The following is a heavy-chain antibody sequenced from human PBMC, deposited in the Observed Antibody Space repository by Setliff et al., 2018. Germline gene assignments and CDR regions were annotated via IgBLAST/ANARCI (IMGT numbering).Heavy chain of an antibody. CDR2: INPNSGGT. D-gene: IGHD6-19*01. Sequence: ASVKVSCKASGYTFTGYYIHWVRQAPGQGLEYMGWINPNSGGTNYAPKFQGRVTMTRGTSISTVYMELKSLRSDDTAVYYCVRSSAPQVVLAADFDFWGQGTPVTVSS. CDR3: VRSSAPQVVLAADFDF. CDR1: GYTFTGYY. V-gene: IGHV1-2*02. J-gene: IGHJ4*02.